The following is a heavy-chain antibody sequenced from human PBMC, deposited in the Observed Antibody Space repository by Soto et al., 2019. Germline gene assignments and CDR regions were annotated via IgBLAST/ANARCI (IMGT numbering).Heavy chain of an antibody. Sequence: GGSLRLSCAASGFTVSSNYMSWVRQAPGKGLEWVSVIYSGGSTYYADSVKGRFTISRDNSKNTLYLQMNSLRAEDTAVYYCWGIAGGWYPYAFDIWGQGTMVTVSS. CDR3: WGIAGGWYPYAFDI. CDR1: GFTVSSNY. D-gene: IGHD6-19*01. J-gene: IGHJ3*02. CDR2: IYSGGST. V-gene: IGHV3-66*01.